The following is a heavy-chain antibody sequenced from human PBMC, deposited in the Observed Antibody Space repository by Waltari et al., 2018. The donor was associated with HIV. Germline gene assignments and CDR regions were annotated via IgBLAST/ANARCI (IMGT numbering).Heavy chain of an antibody. V-gene: IGHV3-7*01. Sequence: EGQLVESGGGLVQPGGSLRLSCAASGFTFSSYWMSWVRQAPGKGLVWVANIKQDGSEKYEVDSVKGRFTISRDNAKNSLYLEKNSLGAEDTAVYFCARRRGSYCLDYWGQGTLVTVSS. D-gene: IGHD1-26*01. J-gene: IGHJ4*02. CDR3: ARRRGSYCLDY. CDR1: GFTFSSYW. CDR2: IKQDGSEK.